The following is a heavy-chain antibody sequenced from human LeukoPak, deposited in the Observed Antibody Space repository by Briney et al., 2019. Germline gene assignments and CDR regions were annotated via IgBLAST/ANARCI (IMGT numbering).Heavy chain of an antibody. D-gene: IGHD2-15*01. V-gene: IGHV3-23*01. CDR2: ISGSGDTT. Sequence: GGSLRLSCAASGFTFSSYGMSWVRQAPGKGLEWVSGISGSGDTTYYADSVKGRFTISRDNSKNTLYLQMNSLRVEDTAVYYCANPGLGSGRRDWGQGILVTVSS. CDR3: ANPGLGSGRRD. CDR1: GFTFSSYG. J-gene: IGHJ4*02.